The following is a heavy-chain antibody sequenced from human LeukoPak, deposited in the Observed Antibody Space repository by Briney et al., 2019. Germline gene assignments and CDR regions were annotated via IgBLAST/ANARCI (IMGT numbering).Heavy chain of an antibody. CDR1: GISFSFYY. V-gene: IGHV3-7*01. CDR3: ARDFYGSNSLDY. D-gene: IGHD2/OR15-2a*01. CDR2: IRSDGSAT. Sequence: GGSLRLSCAASGISFSFYYMHWVRQAPGGGLEWVGDIRSDGSATFYGDSAKGRFTISRDNAKSLLYLQMNSLRGEDTAVYYCARDFYGSNSLDYWGQGTLVTVSS. J-gene: IGHJ4*02.